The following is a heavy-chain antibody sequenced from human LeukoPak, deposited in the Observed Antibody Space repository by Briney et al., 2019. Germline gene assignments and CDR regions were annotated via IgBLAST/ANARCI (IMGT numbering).Heavy chain of an antibody. CDR2: INHSGST. D-gene: IGHD2-2*01. Sequence: PSETLPLTCAVYGGSFSDYYWSWIRQPPGKGLEWIGEINHSGSTTYNPSLKSRVTISVDTSKNQFSLKLSSVTAADTAVYYCARVYCSSTSCPAAPWFDPWGQGTLVTVSS. V-gene: IGHV4-34*01. CDR1: GGSFSDYY. CDR3: ARVYCSSTSCPAAPWFDP. J-gene: IGHJ5*02.